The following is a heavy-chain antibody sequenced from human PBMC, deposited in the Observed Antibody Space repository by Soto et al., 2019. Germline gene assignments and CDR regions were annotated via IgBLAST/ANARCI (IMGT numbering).Heavy chain of an antibody. J-gene: IGHJ4*02. CDR2: ISSDGNNR. CDR3: AATRYYYDSNGYQF. D-gene: IGHD3-22*01. Sequence: QVQLVESGGGVVQPGRSLRLSCSASGFTFSTYALHWVRQAPGKRLQWVAVISSDGNNRYYADSVKGRFTISRDNAKNTLYLQMNSLRPEDTAVYYCAATRYYYDSNGYQFWGQGTLVTVSS. V-gene: IGHV3-30-3*01. CDR1: GFTFSTYA.